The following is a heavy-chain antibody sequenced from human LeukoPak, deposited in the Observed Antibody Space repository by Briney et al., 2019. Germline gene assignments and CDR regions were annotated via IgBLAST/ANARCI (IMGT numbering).Heavy chain of an antibody. D-gene: IGHD3-22*01. J-gene: IGHJ1*01. CDR3: ATSSIGYYDSRYFQH. CDR2: FDPEDGET. V-gene: IGHV1-24*01. CDR1: GYTLTELS. Sequence: ASVKVSCKVSGYTLTELSMHWVRQAPGKGLEWMGGFDPEDGETIYAQKFQGRVTMTEDTSTDTAYMELSSLRSEDTAVCYCATSSIGYYDSRYFQHWGQGTLVTVSS.